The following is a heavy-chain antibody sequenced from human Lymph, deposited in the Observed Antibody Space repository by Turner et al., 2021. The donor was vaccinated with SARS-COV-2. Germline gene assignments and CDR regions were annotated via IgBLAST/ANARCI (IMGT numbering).Heavy chain of an antibody. CDR3: ARETVNNWVDP. CDR1: GGSMNSNY. D-gene: IGHD2-21*02. J-gene: IGHJ5*02. Sequence: HVQLQESGPRLVKPLATLSLTGTVSGGSMNSNYWRWIRQPPGKRLEWIGYIYYRGSTNYNPSRESRVTISLDTSRNQFSLNLTSVTAADTAIYYCARETVNNWVDPWGQGTLVTVSS. V-gene: IGHV4-59*01. CDR2: IYYRGST.